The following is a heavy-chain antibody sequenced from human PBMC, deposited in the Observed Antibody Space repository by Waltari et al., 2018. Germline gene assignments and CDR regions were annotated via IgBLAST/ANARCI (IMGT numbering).Heavy chain of an antibody. J-gene: IGHJ4*02. Sequence: VSGKASGYTFTSYAMHWVRQAPGQRLEWMGWINAGNGNTKYSQEFQGRVTITRDTSASTAYMELSSLRSEDMAVYYCARDRTDGFDYWGQGTLVTVSS. CDR1: GYTFTSYA. CDR2: INAGNGNT. CDR3: ARDRTDGFDY. V-gene: IGHV1-3*03.